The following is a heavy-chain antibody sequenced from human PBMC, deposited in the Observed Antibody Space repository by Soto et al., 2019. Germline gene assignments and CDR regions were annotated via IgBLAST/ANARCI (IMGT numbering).Heavy chain of an antibody. J-gene: IGHJ4*02. CDR1: GYTFTSYA. CDR2: INAGNGNT. Sequence: AAVKVSCKASGYTFTSYAMHWVRQAPGQRLEWMGWINAGNGNTKYSQKFQGRVTITRDTSASTAYMELSSLRSEDTAVYYCARDPLNPKAGATYLFDYWGQGTLVTVSS. D-gene: IGHD1-26*01. V-gene: IGHV1-3*01. CDR3: ARDPLNPKAGATYLFDY.